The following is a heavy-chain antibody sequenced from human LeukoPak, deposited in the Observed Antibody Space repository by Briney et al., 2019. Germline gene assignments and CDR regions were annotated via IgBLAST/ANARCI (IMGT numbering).Heavy chain of an antibody. CDR1: GFTFDDYA. CDR3: TRDGSGSRKPFDY. D-gene: IGHD1-26*01. V-gene: IGHV3-43*02. J-gene: IGHJ4*02. Sequence: GGSLRLSCAASGFTFDDYAMHWVRQAPGKGLEWVSLISWDGGSTYYADSVKGRFTISRDNSKNSLYLQMNSLRAEDTAVYYCTRDGSGSRKPFDYWGQGTLVTVSS. CDR2: ISWDGGST.